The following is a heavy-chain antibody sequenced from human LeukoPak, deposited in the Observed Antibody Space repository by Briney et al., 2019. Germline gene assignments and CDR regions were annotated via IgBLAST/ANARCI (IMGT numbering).Heavy chain of an antibody. CDR2: INPSDRTT. CDR3: ARVPCSNGVCYSVGDY. Sequence: ASVKVSCKAFGYTFTSSYIQWVRQAPGQGLEWMGIINPSDRTTSYVQKFQGRVTMTRDTSTTTVYMELSSLRSEDTAVYYCARVPCSNGVCYSVGDYWGQGTLVTVSS. V-gene: IGHV1-46*01. D-gene: IGHD2-8*01. CDR1: GYTFTSSY. J-gene: IGHJ4*02.